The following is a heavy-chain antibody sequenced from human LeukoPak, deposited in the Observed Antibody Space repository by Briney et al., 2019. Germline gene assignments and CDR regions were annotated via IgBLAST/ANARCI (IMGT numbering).Heavy chain of an antibody. CDR3: ARDQEGFDY. CDR2: IYPRDGST. CDR1: GYTFTSNY. J-gene: IGHJ4*02. V-gene: IGHV1-46*01. Sequence: LRASVKVSCKASGYTFTSNYIHWVRQAPGQGLEWMGMIYPRDGSTSYAQKFQGRVTVTRDTSTSTVHMDLSGLRSEDTAVYYCARDQEGFDYWGQGTLVTVSS.